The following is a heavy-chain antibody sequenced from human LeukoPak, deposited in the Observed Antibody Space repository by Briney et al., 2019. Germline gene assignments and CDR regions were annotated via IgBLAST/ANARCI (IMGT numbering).Heavy chain of an antibody. Sequence: SETLSLTCTVSGGSISSYFWSWIRQPPGKGLEWIGYISYSGSTNYNPSLKSRVTISLDTSKNQFSLKLSSVTAADTAMYYCASSRYTGSYSTIDFWGQGTLVTVSS. J-gene: IGHJ4*02. V-gene: IGHV4-59*01. CDR3: ASSRYTGSYSTIDF. CDR1: GGSISSYF. D-gene: IGHD1-26*01. CDR2: ISYSGST.